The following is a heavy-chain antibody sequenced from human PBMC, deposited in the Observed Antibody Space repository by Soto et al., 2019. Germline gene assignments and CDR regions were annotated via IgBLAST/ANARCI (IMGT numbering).Heavy chain of an antibody. Sequence: GSLRLSCAASGFTFSSYSMNWVRQAPGKGLEWVSSISSSSSYIYYADSVKGRFTISRDNAKNSLYLQMNSLRAEDTAVYYCASPESSYYYGSGSYHIPWGQGTLVTVSS. D-gene: IGHD3-10*01. J-gene: IGHJ5*02. CDR3: ASPESSYYYGSGSYHIP. CDR1: GFTFSSYS. V-gene: IGHV3-21*01. CDR2: ISSSSSYI.